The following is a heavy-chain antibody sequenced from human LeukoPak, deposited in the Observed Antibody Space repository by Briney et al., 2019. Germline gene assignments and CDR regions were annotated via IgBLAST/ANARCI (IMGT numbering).Heavy chain of an antibody. J-gene: IGHJ1*01. CDR3: ARDSGDYYDSSGYPQH. V-gene: IGHV1-69*04. D-gene: IGHD3-22*01. CDR1: GGTFSSYT. Sequence: ASVKVSRKASGGTFSSYTISWVRQAPGQGLEWMGRIIPILGIANYAQKFQGRVTITADKSTSTAYMELSSLRSEDTAVYYCARDSGDYYDSSGYPQHWGQGTLVTVSS. CDR2: IIPILGIA.